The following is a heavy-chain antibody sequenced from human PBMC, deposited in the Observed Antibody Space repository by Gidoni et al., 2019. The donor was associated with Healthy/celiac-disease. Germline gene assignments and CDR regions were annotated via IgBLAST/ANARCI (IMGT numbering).Heavy chain of an antibody. CDR2: IIPIFGTA. V-gene: IGHV1-69*01. D-gene: IGHD2-15*01. Sequence: QVQLVQSGAEVKKPGSSVKVSCKASGGTFSSYAIRWVRQSPGKGLEWMGGIIPIFGTANYAQKFQGRVTITADESTSTAYMELSSLRSEDTAVYYCARGTPDIVVVVAATPKYYYYGMDVWGQGTTVTVSS. CDR1: GGTFSSYA. CDR3: ARGTPDIVVVVAATPKYYYYGMDV. J-gene: IGHJ6*02.